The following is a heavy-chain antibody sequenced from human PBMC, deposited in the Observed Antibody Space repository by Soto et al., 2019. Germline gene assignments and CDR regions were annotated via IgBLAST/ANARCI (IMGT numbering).Heavy chain of an antibody. CDR2: IYSGGST. Sequence: EVQVVESGGGLIQPGGSLRLSCEVSGFSVTANSMSWVRQAPGKGLEWVSVIYSGGSTYYIDSVKGRFSISRDISKNPLYLQMNSRRAEDTAVYYCHGYGYWGQGTLVTVSS. D-gene: IGHD5-12*01. CDR1: GFSVTANS. CDR3: HGYGY. V-gene: IGHV3-53*01. J-gene: IGHJ4*02.